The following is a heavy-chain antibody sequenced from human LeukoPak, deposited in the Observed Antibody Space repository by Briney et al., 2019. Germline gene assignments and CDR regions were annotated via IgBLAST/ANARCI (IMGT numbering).Heavy chain of an antibody. V-gene: IGHV1-18*01. Sequence: GASVKVSCKASGYTFTSYGISWVRQAPGQGLEWMGWISAYNGNTNYAQKLQGRVTMTTDTSTSTAYMELRSLRSDDTAVYYCAREGPVGGAFYYYYMDVWGKGTTVTVSS. CDR3: AREGPVGGAFYYYYMDV. CDR1: GYTFTSYG. D-gene: IGHD1-26*01. J-gene: IGHJ6*03. CDR2: ISAYNGNT.